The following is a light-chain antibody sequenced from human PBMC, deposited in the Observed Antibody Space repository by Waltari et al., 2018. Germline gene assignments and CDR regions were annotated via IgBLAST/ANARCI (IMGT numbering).Light chain of an antibody. CDR2: DVD. CDR1: NSHVGAYNF. V-gene: IGLV2-11*02. CDR3: CSYAGRYTSV. J-gene: IGLJ2*01. Sequence: QSALTQPRSVSGSPGQSLTLSCTGTNSHVGAYNFVSWYQQRPGRAPNIVRYDVDTRPSEVPYRFSGSRAGITAPLTISGLQADDEADYYCCSYAGRYTSVFGGGTKVTVL.